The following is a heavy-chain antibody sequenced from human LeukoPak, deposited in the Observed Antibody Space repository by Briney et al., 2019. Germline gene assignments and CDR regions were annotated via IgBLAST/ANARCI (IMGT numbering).Heavy chain of an antibody. J-gene: IGHJ4*02. CDR2: ISYDGSNK. Sequence: PGGSLRLSCAASGFTFSSYAMHWVRQAPGKGLEWVAVISYDGSNKYYADSVKGRFTISRDNSKNTLYLQMNSLRAEDTAVYYCARGDGYNSFFGYWGQGILVTVSS. CDR1: GFTFSSYA. D-gene: IGHD5-24*01. V-gene: IGHV3-30-3*01. CDR3: ARGDGYNSFFGY.